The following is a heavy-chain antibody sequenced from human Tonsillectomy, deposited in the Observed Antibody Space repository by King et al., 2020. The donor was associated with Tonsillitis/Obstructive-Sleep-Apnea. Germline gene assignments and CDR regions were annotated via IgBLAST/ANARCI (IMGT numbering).Heavy chain of an antibody. D-gene: IGHD6-19*01. Sequence: QLQESGSGLVKPSQTLSLTCAVSGGSISSGGYSWSWIRQPPGKGLEWIGYIYDSGSTYYNPSLKSRVTISVDRSKNQFSLKLSSVTAADTAVYYCGRVIAVAGTGGEFDPWGQGTLVTVSS. CDR2: IYDSGST. V-gene: IGHV4-30-2*01. CDR3: GRVIAVAGTGGEFDP. J-gene: IGHJ5*02. CDR1: GGSISSGGYS.